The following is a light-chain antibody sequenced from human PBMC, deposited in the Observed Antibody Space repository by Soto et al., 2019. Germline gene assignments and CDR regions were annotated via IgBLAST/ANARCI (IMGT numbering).Light chain of an antibody. CDR2: DAS. J-gene: IGKJ1*01. V-gene: IGKV1-33*01. Sequence: DIQMTQSPSSLSASVGDGVTITCQASQYIRNYLNWYQQKPGKAPELLIYDASNLEPGVPSRFSGSGSGTDFTFTINSLQPEDIATYYCQQYHNFPRTFGQGTKVEIK. CDR1: QYIRNY. CDR3: QQYHNFPRT.